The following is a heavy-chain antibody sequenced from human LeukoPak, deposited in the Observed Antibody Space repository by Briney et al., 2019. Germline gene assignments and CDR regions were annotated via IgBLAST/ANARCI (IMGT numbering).Heavy chain of an antibody. J-gene: IGHJ5*02. V-gene: IGHV4-59*08. CDR3: ARHGSLVYYDFWSGPNWFDP. CDR1: GGSISSYY. CDR2: IYYSGST. Sequence: SETLSLTCTVSGGSISSYYWSWIRQPPGKGLEWIGYIYYSGSTNYNPSLKSRVTISVDTSKNQFSLKLSSVTAADTAVYYCARHGSLVYYDFWSGPNWFDPWGQGTLVTVSS. D-gene: IGHD3-3*01.